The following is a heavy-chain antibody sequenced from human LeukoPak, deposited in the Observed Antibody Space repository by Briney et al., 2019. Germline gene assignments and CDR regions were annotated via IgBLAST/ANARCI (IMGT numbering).Heavy chain of an antibody. Sequence: PGGSLRLSCAASGFSFSSYSMNWVRQAPGKGLEWVSYISGSGNAKHYTDSVKGRLTISRDNAKNELYLQMNSLRAEDTAVYFCARDYLYAFDYWGQGTLVTVSS. CDR3: ARDYLYAFDY. CDR1: GFSFSSYS. D-gene: IGHD2-2*01. CDR2: ISGSGNAK. V-gene: IGHV3-48*01. J-gene: IGHJ4*02.